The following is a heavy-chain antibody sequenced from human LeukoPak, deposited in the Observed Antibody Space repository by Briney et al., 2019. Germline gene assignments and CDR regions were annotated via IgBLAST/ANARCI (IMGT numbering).Heavy chain of an antibody. CDR2: ISSSSSYI. Sequence: GGSLRLSCAVSGFTFSSYSMNWVRQAPGKGLEWVSSISSSSSYIYYADSVKGRFTISRDNAKNSLYLQMNSLRAEDTAVYYCAREHSSSWYVDWVDYWGQGTLVTVSS. J-gene: IGHJ4*02. CDR3: AREHSSSWYVDWVDY. CDR1: GFTFSSYS. V-gene: IGHV3-21*01. D-gene: IGHD6-13*01.